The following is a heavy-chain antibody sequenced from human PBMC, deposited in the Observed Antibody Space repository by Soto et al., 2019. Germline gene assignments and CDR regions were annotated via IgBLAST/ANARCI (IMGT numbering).Heavy chain of an antibody. CDR3: ARCRQGGTSCRYFDY. CDR2: IYYSGST. V-gene: IGHV4-31*03. J-gene: IGHJ4*02. D-gene: IGHD2-2*01. Sequence: QVQLQESGPGLVKPSQTLSLTCTVSGGSISSGGYYWSWIRQHPGKGLEWIGYIYYSGSTYYNPSLKSRVTISVDTSKNQFSLKLSSVTAADTAVYYCARCRQGGTSCRYFDYWGQGTLVTVSS. CDR1: GGSISSGGYY.